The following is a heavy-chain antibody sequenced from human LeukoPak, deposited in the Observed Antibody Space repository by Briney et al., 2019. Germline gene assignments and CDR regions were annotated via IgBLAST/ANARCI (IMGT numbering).Heavy chain of an antibody. V-gene: IGHV1-2*02. CDR1: GYTFTGYY. CDR2: INPNSGGT. CDR3: TSDTYYYDSTGLGHWFDP. J-gene: IGHJ5*02. D-gene: IGHD3-22*01. Sequence: ASVEVSCKASGYTFTGYYMHWVRQAPGQGLEWMGWINPNSGGTNYAQKFQGRVTMTRDTSISTAYMELSRLRSDDTAVYYCTSDTYYYDSTGLGHWFDPWGQGTLVTVSS.